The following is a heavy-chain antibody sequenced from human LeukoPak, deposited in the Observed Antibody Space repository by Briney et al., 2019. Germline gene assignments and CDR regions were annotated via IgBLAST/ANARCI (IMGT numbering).Heavy chain of an antibody. D-gene: IGHD2-2*03. Sequence: QPGRSLRLSCAASGFTFSRYGMHWVRQAPGKGLEWVAVISSDGSNKYYADYVKGRFTISRDNSKNTLYLQMNSLKAEDTAVYYCAKFGYCSSTSCPGDYWGQGALVTVSS. CDR2: ISSDGSNK. CDR3: AKFGYCSSTSCPGDY. V-gene: IGHV3-30*18. J-gene: IGHJ4*02. CDR1: GFTFSRYG.